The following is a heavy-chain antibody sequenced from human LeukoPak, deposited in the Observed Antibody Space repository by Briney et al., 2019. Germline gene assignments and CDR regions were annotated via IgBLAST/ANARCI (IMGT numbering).Heavy chain of an antibody. CDR2: IYYSGST. V-gene: IGHV4-59*01. CDR1: GGSISSYY. CDR3: ARDRDGSYYNLDY. D-gene: IGHD1-26*01. Sequence: PSETLSLTCTVSGGSISSYYWSWIRQPPGKGLEWIGYIYYSGSTNYNPSLKSRVTISVDTSKNQFSLKLSSVTAADTAVYYCARDRDGSYYNLDYWGQGTLVTVSS. J-gene: IGHJ4*02.